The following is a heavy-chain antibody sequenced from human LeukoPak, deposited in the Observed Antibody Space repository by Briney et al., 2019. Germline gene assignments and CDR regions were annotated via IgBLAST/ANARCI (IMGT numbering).Heavy chain of an antibody. CDR2: IIPIFGTA. CDR1: GYTLTELS. J-gene: IGHJ4*02. V-gene: IGHV1-69*13. D-gene: IGHD5-24*01. Sequence: SVKVSCKVSGYTLTELSMHWVRQAPGKGLEWMGGIIPIFGTANYAQKFQGRVTITADESTSTAYMELSSLRSEDTAVYYCARGNRDPMGVGGKFDYWGQGTLVTVSS. CDR3: ARGNRDPMGVGGKFDY.